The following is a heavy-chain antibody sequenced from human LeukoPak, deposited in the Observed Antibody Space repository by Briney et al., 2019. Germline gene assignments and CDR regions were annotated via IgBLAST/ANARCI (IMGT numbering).Heavy chain of an antibody. CDR2: IYHSGST. Sequence: PSETLSPTCAVSGGSISSGGYSWSWIRQPPGKGLEWIGYIYHSGSTYYNPSLKSRVTISVDRSKNQFSLKLSSVTAADTAVYYCARATGAAAAAFDYWGQGTLVTVSS. V-gene: IGHV4-30-2*01. J-gene: IGHJ4*02. D-gene: IGHD6-13*01. CDR1: GGSISSGGYS. CDR3: ARATGAAAAAFDY.